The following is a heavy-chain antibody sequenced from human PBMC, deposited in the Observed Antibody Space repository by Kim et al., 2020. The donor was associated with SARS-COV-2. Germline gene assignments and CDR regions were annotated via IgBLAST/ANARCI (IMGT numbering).Heavy chain of an antibody. D-gene: IGHD3-16*01. CDR1: GFTFSSYS. V-gene: IGHV3-21*01. CDR3: AREEGGPMGGGFDY. J-gene: IGHJ4*02. Sequence: GGSLRLSCAASGFTFSSYSMNWVRQAPGKGLEWVSSISSSSSYIYYADSVKGRFTISRDNAKNSLYLQMNSLRAEDTAVYYCAREEGGPMGGGFDYWGQGTLVTVSS. CDR2: ISSSSSYI.